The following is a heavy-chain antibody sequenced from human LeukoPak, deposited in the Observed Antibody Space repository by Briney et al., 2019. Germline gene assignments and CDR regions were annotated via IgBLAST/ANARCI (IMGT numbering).Heavy chain of an antibody. Sequence: KPSETLSLTCTVSGGSISSSSYYWGWIRLPPGKGLEWIGSIYYSGSTYYNPSLKSRVTISVDTSKNQFSLKLSSVTAADTAVYYCARHSGPKVQEYSGSLDAFDIWGQGTMVTVSS. CDR1: GGSISSSSYY. CDR2: IYYSGST. D-gene: IGHD1-26*01. J-gene: IGHJ3*02. V-gene: IGHV4-39*01. CDR3: ARHSGPKVQEYSGSLDAFDI.